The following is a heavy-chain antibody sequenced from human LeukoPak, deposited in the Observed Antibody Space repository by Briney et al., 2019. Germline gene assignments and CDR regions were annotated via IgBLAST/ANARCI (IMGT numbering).Heavy chain of an antibody. CDR1: GFTFDDYA. CDR2: ISWNSGSI. V-gene: IGHV3-9*01. J-gene: IGHJ4*02. Sequence: GGSLRLSCAASGFTFDDYAMHWVRQAPGKGLEWVSGISWNSGSIGYADSVKGRFTISRDNSKNTVFLQMNGLRAEDTAVYYCARVKRDCSGGTCYSYDYWCQGTLVT. CDR3: ARVKRDCSGGTCYSYDY. D-gene: IGHD2-15*01.